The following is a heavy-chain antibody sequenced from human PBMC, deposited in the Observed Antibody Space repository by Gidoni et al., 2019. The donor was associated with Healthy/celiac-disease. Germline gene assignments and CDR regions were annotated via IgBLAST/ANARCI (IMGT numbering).Heavy chain of an antibody. V-gene: IGHV1-18*01. Sequence: QVQLVQSGAEVKKPGASVKVTCKASGYTFTSYGNSWVRQAPGHGLEWMGWISAYHGNTNYAQKLQGRVPMPTDTSTSTAYMELRSLRSDDTAVYYCARDGVYGDYGYYYYYGMDVWGQGTTVTVSS. D-gene: IGHD4-17*01. J-gene: IGHJ6*02. CDR3: ARDGVYGDYGYYYYYGMDV. CDR2: ISAYHGNT. CDR1: GYTFTSYG.